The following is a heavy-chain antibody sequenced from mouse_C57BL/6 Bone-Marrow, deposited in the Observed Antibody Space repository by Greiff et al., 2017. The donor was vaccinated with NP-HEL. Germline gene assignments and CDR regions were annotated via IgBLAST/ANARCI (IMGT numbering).Heavy chain of an antibody. V-gene: IGHV1-82*01. CDR2: IYPGDGDT. D-gene: IGHD3-3*01. CDR3: ARGWYYFDY. Sequence: QVQLQQSGTELVKPGASVKISCKASGYAFSSSWMNWVKQRPGKGLEWIGRIYPGDGDTNYNGKFKGKATLTADKSSSTAYMQLSSLTSEDSAVYFCARGWYYFDYWGQGTTLTVSS. J-gene: IGHJ2*01. CDR1: GYAFSSSW.